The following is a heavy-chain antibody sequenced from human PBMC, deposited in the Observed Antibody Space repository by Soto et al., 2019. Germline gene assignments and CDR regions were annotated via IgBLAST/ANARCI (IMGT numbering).Heavy chain of an antibody. Sequence: EVQLVESGGGLVQPGGSRRLSCAASGFIFSDYWIHWVRQAPGKGLGWVSRIKSDEITTNYADSVWGRLTISRDNAKNTEYLQMNSLRAEDTAVYYCARGARNYYYFDYWGQGTLVTVSS. CDR1: GFIFSDYW. D-gene: IGHD3-10*01. CDR3: ARGARNYYYFDY. J-gene: IGHJ4*02. CDR2: IKSDEITT. V-gene: IGHV3-74*01.